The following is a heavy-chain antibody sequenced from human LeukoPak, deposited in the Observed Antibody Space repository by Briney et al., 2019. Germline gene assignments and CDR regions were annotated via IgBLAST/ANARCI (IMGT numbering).Heavy chain of an antibody. CDR2: ISSGGMWI. Sequence: GGSLTLSCAASGFTFSSYSMNWVRQAPGKGLEWVSSISSGGMWIYYADSLKGRFTISRDNAKNSLYLQMKSLRVEETAVYYCARDAGGRTQREGWFDPWGQGTLVTVSS. CDR1: GFTFSSYS. CDR3: ARDAGGRTQREGWFDP. D-gene: IGHD1-26*01. V-gene: IGHV3-21*01. J-gene: IGHJ5*02.